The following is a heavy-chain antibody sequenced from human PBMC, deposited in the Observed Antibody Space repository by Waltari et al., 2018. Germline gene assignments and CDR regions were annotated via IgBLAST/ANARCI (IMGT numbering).Heavy chain of an antibody. J-gene: IGHJ6*03. CDR1: GYSISNNYY. V-gene: IGHV4-38-2*02. D-gene: IGHD1-26*01. Sequence: QVQLQESGPGLVKPSETLSLICTVSGYSISNNYYWAWIRQSPGKGLEWIGSSFYSGGTASNPSLKSRVTLSVDTSKNQISLELTSVTAADTAVYYCARGWEFSHYYYYYMDLWGKGTTVTVSS. CDR2: SFYSGGT. CDR3: ARGWEFSHYYYYYMDL.